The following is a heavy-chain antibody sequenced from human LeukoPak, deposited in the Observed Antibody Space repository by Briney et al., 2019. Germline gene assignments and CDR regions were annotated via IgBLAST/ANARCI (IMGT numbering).Heavy chain of an antibody. Sequence: PGGSLRLSCAASGFTFSSYSMNWVRQAPGKGLEWVSSISSSSSYIYYADSVKGRFTISRGNSKNTLYLQMNSLRAEDTAVYYCAKDWGDILTGFDYWGQGTLVTVSS. CDR1: GFTFSSYS. D-gene: IGHD3-9*01. CDR2: ISSSSSYI. J-gene: IGHJ4*02. CDR3: AKDWGDILTGFDY. V-gene: IGHV3-21*04.